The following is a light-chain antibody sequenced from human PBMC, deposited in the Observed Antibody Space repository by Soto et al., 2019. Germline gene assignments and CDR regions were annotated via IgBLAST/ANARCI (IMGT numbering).Light chain of an antibody. CDR3: CSYAGSYTWV. J-gene: IGLJ3*02. V-gene: IGLV2-11*01. CDR2: DVS. Sequence: QSALTQPRSVSGSPGQSVIISCTGTSSDVGGYNYVSWYQHHPGKAPKLMIYDVSQRPSGVPDRFSGSKSAKTASLTISGLQAEDEADYYCCSYAGSYTWVFGGGTQLTVL. CDR1: SSDVGGYNY.